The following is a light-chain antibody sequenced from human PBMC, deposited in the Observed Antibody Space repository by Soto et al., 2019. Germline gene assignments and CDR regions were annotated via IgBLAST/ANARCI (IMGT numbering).Light chain of an antibody. Sequence: EVVLTQSPGTLSLSPGERANLSCRASQAVSSILLAWYQQKPGQAPRLLIYGASSRATGIPDRFSGSGSGTDFTLTVSRLEPEDFAVYYCQQHGTSPIFGGGTKVDIK. V-gene: IGKV3-20*01. J-gene: IGKJ4*01. CDR1: QAVSSIL. CDR3: QQHGTSPI. CDR2: GAS.